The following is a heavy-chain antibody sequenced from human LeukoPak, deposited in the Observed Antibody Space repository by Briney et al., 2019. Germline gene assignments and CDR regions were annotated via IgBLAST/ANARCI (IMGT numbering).Heavy chain of an antibody. D-gene: IGHD2-2*01. V-gene: IGHV4-4*09. CDR3: AGSVVPAADDDYYDDYMDV. CDR1: GGSISSYY. CDR2: IYTSGST. J-gene: IGHJ6*03. Sequence: SETLSLTCTVSGGSISSYYWSWIRQPPGKGLEWIGYIYTSGSTNYNPSLKSRVTISVDTSKNQFSLKLSSVTAADTAVYYCAGSVVPAADDDYYDDYMDVWGKGTTVNVSS.